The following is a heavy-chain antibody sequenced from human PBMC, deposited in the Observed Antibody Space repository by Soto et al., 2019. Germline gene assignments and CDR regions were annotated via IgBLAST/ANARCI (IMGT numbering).Heavy chain of an antibody. D-gene: IGHD3-16*02. Sequence: GASVKVSCKASGYTFTSYDINWVRQATGQGLEWMGWMNPNSGNTGYAQKFQGRVTMTRNTSISTAYMELSSLRSEDTAVYYCARRPGPHYDYVWGSYRYGGIDYYYGVDVWGQGTTVTVSS. CDR3: ARRPGPHYDYVWGSYRYGGIDYYYGVDV. CDR1: GYTFTSYD. CDR2: MNPNSGNT. J-gene: IGHJ6*02. V-gene: IGHV1-8*01.